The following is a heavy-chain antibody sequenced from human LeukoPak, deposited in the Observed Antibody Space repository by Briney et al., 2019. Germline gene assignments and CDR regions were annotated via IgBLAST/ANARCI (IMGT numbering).Heavy chain of an antibody. CDR3: ARAYGARPYYYFDY. V-gene: IGHV4-39*01. J-gene: IGHJ4*02. D-gene: IGHD4-17*01. CDR1: GGSISSNGYY. CDR2: IYYSGSA. Sequence: PSETLSLTCSVSGGSISSNGYYWGWIRQPPGKGLEWIRAIYYSGSAYYNPSLKSRVTISVDTSKNQFSLKVTSVTAADTAVYYCARAYGARPYYYFDYWGQGTLVTVSS.